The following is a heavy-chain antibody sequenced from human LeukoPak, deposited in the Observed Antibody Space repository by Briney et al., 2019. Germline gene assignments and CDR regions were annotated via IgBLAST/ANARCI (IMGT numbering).Heavy chain of an antibody. J-gene: IGHJ6*03. CDR1: GYSITSGYY. V-gene: IGHV4-38-2*02. CDR2: ISRSGDT. CDR3: ARDNLFFGGWELLRSTPLFGYYYYMDV. Sequence: SETLSLTCIVSGYSITSGYYWGWIRQPPGKGLEWIGIISRSGDTYYNPSLKSRLTISVDTSRNQFSLKLDSVTAADTAVYYCARDNLFFGGWELLRSTPLFGYYYYMDVWGKGTTVTVSS. D-gene: IGHD1-26*01.